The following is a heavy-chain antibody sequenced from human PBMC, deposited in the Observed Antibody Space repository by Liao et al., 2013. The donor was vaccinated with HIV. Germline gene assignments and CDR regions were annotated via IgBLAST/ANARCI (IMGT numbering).Heavy chain of an antibody. CDR3: ARGGIAFSF. CDR2: IYSSGNT. CDR1: GGSINNHY. J-gene: IGHJ1*01. Sequence: QVQLQESGPGLVKPSETLSLTCAVSGGSINNHYWNWIRQPAGRGLEWIGRIYSSGNTNYNPSLKSRLTMSVDTSKNQLSLNLNSVTAADTAVYFCARGGIAFSFWGQGTLVAVSS. V-gene: IGHV4-4*07. D-gene: IGHD6-13*01.